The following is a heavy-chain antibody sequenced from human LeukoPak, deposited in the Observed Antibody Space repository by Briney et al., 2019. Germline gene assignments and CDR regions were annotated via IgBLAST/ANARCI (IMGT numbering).Heavy chain of an antibody. J-gene: IGHJ6*03. Sequence: ASVKVSCKASGGTFSGYAISWVRQAPGQGLEWMGGIIPIFGTANYAQKFQGRVTITTDESTSTAYMELSSLRSEDTAVYYCARAVSLYYYMDVWGKGTTVTVSS. V-gene: IGHV1-69*05. CDR1: GGTFSGYA. CDR3: ARAVSLYYYMDV. D-gene: IGHD2-8*01. CDR2: IIPIFGTA.